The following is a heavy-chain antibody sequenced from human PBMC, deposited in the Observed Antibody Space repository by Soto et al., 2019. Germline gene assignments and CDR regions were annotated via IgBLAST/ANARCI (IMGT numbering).Heavy chain of an antibody. J-gene: IGHJ6*02. CDR1: GGSISSYY. CDR3: ARDRGYSSGWYGMDV. V-gene: IGHV4-59*01. CDR2: IYYSGST. Sequence: SLTCTVSGGSISSYYWSWIRQPPGKGLEWIGYIYYSGSTNYNPSLKSRVTISVDTSKNQFSLKLSSVTAADTAVYYCARDRGYSSGWYGMDVWGQGTTVTV. D-gene: IGHD6-19*01.